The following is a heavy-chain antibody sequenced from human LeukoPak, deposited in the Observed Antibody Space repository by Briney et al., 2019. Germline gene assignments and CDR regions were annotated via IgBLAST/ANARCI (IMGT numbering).Heavy chain of an antibody. V-gene: IGHV4-39*01. CDR1: GGSISSYY. CDR3: ASIYCSGGNCYVDY. CDR2: IYYGGST. J-gene: IGHJ4*02. Sequence: PSETLSLTCTVSGGSISSYYWGWIRQPPGKGLEWIGNIYYGGSTYYNPSLKSRVTISVDTSKNQFSLKLSSVTAADTAVYYCASIYCSGGNCYVDYWGQGTLVTVSS. D-gene: IGHD2-15*01.